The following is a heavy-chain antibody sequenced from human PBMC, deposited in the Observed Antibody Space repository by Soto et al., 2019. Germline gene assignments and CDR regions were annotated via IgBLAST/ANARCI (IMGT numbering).Heavy chain of an antibody. D-gene: IGHD3-10*01. Sequence: QVTLKESGPVLVKPTETLTLTCTVSGFSLSNTKMGVSWIRQAPGKALEWLAQIFSKDDKSYSSSLKTRLTVSKDTSESQVVLTMTNMDPVDNATYYCARIGSREVWRSYGSYYYFYYMDVWGEGTTVTVSS. CDR2: IFSKDDK. V-gene: IGHV2-26*01. CDR3: ARIGSREVWRSYGSYYYFYYMDV. CDR1: GFSLSNTKMG. J-gene: IGHJ6*03.